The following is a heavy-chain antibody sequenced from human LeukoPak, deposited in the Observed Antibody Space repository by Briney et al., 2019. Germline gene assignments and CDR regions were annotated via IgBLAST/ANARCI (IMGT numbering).Heavy chain of an antibody. CDR2: ISSSGSSI. CDR3: ARDGPSGYNSFLY. Sequence: GGSLRLSCAASGFTFSDYYMSWIRQAPGKGLEWVSYISSSGSSIYYADSVKGRFTISRDNAENSLYLQMNSLRVDDTAVYFCARDGPSGYNSFLYWGQGTLVTVSS. D-gene: IGHD5-12*01. V-gene: IGHV3-11*04. J-gene: IGHJ4*02. CDR1: GFTFSDYY.